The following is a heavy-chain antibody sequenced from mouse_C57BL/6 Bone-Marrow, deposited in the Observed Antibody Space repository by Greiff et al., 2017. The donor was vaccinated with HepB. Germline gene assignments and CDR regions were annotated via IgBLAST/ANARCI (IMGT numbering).Heavy chain of an antibody. Sequence: VQLQQSGPGLVKPSQSLSLTCSVTGYSITSGYYWNWIRQFPGNKLEWMGYISYDGSNNYNPSLKNRISITRDTSKNQFFLKLNSVTTEDTATYYCASRDLTMYYFDYWGQGTTLTVSS. CDR3: ASRDLTMYYFDY. CDR1: GYSITSGYY. CDR2: ISYDGSN. J-gene: IGHJ2*01. D-gene: IGHD1-1*02. V-gene: IGHV3-6*01.